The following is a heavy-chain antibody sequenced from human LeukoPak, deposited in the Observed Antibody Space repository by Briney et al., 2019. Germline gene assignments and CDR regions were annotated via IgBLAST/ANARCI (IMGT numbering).Heavy chain of an antibody. J-gene: IGHJ5*02. CDR2: INPNSGGT. V-gene: IGHV1-2*02. Sequence: GASVKVSCKASGYTFTGYYMHWVRQAPGQGLEWMGWINPNSGGTNYAQKFQGRVTMTRDTSISTVYMELSSLTSGDTAVYYCATSDSTTGNWFDPWGQGTRVSVSS. CDR3: ATSDSTTGNWFDP. D-gene: IGHD1-14*01. CDR1: GYTFTGYY.